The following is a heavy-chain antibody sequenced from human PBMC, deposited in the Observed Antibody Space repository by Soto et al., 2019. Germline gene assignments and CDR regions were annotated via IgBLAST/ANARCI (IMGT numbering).Heavy chain of an antibody. CDR1: GYTLTSYY. D-gene: IGHD3-3*01. CDR3: ARAYYDFWSGYYRPDY. J-gene: IGHJ4*02. CDR2: INPSGGST. Sequence: SVKVACKASGYTLTSYYMHLVRQAPGQGLEWMGIINPSGGSTSYAQKFQGRVTMTRDTSTSTVYMELNSLRAEDTAVYYCARAYYDFWSGYYRPDYWGQGTLVTVSS. V-gene: IGHV1-46*01.